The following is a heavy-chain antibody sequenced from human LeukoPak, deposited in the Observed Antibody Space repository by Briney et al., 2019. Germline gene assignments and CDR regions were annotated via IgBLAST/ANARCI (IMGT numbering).Heavy chain of an antibody. CDR2: ISYDGSNK. CDR3: ARVRQHYYYYMDV. Sequence: PGGSLRLSCAASGFTFSSYAMHWVRQAPGKGLEWVEVISYDGSNKYYADSVKGRFTISRDNSKNTLYLQMNSLRAEDTAVYYCARVRQHYYYYMDVWGKGTTVTVSS. CDR1: GFTFSSYA. J-gene: IGHJ6*03. D-gene: IGHD6-13*01. V-gene: IGHV3-30*04.